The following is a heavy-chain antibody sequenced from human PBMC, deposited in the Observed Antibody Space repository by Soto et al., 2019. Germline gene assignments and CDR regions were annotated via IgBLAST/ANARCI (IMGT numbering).Heavy chain of an antibody. V-gene: IGHV4-31*03. D-gene: IGHD2-2*01. Sequence: SETLSLTCTVSGGSISSGGYYWSWIRQHPGKGLEWIGYIYYSGSTYYNPSLKSRVTISVDTSKNQFSLKLSSVTAADTAVYYCARAPRYCSSTSCYFKSYYYYYYGMDVWGQGTTVTVSS. CDR2: IYYSGST. CDR3: ARAPRYCSSTSCYFKSYYYYYYGMDV. J-gene: IGHJ6*02. CDR1: GGSISSGGYY.